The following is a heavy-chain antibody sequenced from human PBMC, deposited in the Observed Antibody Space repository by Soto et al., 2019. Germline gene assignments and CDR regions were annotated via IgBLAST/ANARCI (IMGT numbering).Heavy chain of an antibody. V-gene: IGHV1-3*01. CDR1: GYTLTTYP. J-gene: IGHJ4*02. Sequence: ASVKVSCKASGYTLTTYPLHWVRQAPGQSLEWMGYITGASGDTRYSQKFHDRVTITRDTSANTAYLELNSLTSEDTAVYYCATALRFVDYLLKRWGQGTLVTVSS. D-gene: IGHD3-9*01. CDR2: ITGASGDT. CDR3: ATALRFVDYLLKR.